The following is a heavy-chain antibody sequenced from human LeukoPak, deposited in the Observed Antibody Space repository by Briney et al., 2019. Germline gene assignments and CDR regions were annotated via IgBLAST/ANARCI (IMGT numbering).Heavy chain of an antibody. CDR2: IRYDGSSK. J-gene: IGHJ4*02. CDR3: AKGGNNWNYGYDFGY. V-gene: IGHV3-30*02. CDR1: GFTFSSYG. D-gene: IGHD1-7*01. Sequence: GGSLRLSCAASGFTFSSYGMHWVRQAPGKGLEWVAFIRYDGSSKYYADSVKGRFTISRDNSKNTLYLQMNSLRAEDTAVYYCAKGGNNWNYGYDFGYWGQGTLVTVSS.